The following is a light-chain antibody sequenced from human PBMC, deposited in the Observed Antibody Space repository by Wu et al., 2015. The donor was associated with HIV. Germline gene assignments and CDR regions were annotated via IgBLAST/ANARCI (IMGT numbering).Light chain of an antibody. CDR3: QQYHHYPWT. J-gene: IGKJ1*01. Sequence: DVQMTQSPSSMSASVGDRVTITCRASQYISKYVAWFQHKPGKAPKSLIYAASNLQNGVPSKFSGSGSGAYFTLTINSLQPDDFATYYCQQYHHYPWTFGQGTKVEIK. CDR2: AAS. V-gene: IGKV1-16*02. CDR1: QYISKY.